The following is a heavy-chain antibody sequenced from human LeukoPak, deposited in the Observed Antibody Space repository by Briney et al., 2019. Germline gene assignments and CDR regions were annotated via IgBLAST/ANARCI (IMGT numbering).Heavy chain of an antibody. CDR2: IYHTGST. D-gene: IGHD3-9*01. Sequence: PSETLSLTCTVSGGSVSSGSYYWSWIRQPPGKGLEWIGHIYHTGSTNYNPSLKSRVTISLDTSKNQFSLKLTSVSAADTAVHYCARDVRTINVLTGYYRPYYFDYWGQGTLVTVSS. CDR3: ARDVRTINVLTGYYRPYYFDY. CDR1: GGSVSSGSYY. V-gene: IGHV4-61*01. J-gene: IGHJ4*02.